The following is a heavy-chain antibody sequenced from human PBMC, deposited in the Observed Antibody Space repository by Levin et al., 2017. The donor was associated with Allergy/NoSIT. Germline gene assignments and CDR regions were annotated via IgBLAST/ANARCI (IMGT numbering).Heavy chain of an antibody. CDR1: GFTFSSYT. V-gene: IGHV3-23*01. CDR3: VKGTRTITPDAFDV. Sequence: HTGGSLRLSCGGSGFTFSSYTMSWVRQAPGKGLEWVSGISRRGESIYYRDSVRGRFTISRDNSNNTLFLQLSSLRADDTAVYYCVKGTRTITPDAFDVWGQGTRVTVSA. CDR2: ISRRGESI. D-gene: IGHD2-15*01. J-gene: IGHJ3*01.